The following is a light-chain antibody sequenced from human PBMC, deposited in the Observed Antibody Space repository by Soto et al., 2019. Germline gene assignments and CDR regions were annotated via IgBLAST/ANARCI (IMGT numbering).Light chain of an antibody. CDR1: NIGSKP. J-gene: IGLJ1*01. V-gene: IGLV3-21*02. Sequence: SYELTQPPSVSVAPGQTARIACGGSNIGSKPVQWYQQKPGQAPVLVVYDDGDRPSGIPERFSGSNSVNTATLSISRVEGGDEADYYCQVWDSSGDQPSWVFGSGTKLTVL. CDR3: QVWDSSGDQPSWV. CDR2: DDG.